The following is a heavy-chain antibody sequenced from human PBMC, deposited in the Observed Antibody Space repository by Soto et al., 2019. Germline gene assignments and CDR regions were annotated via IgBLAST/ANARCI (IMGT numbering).Heavy chain of an antibody. J-gene: IGHJ5*02. CDR2: IIPIFGTA. Sequence: SVKVSCKASGGTFSSYAISWVRQAPGQGLEWMGGIIPIFGTANYAQKFLGRVTITADESTSTAYMELSSLRSEDTAVYYCARIDYDILTGYYFDPWGQGTLVTVSS. V-gene: IGHV1-69*13. CDR3: ARIDYDILTGYYFDP. CDR1: GGTFSSYA. D-gene: IGHD3-9*01.